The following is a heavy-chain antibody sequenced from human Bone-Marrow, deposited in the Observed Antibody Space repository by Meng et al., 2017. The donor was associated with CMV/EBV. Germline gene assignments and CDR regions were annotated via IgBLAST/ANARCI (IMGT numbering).Heavy chain of an antibody. J-gene: IGHJ4*02. D-gene: IGHD1-26*01. CDR2: INHSGST. CDR3: ARGGELVGATTGDFDY. CDR1: GGSFRGYY. Sequence: YGGSFRGYYWSWIRQPPGKGLEWIGEINHSGSTNYNPSLKSRVTISVDTSKNQFSLKLSSVTAADTAVYYCARGGELVGATTGDFDYWGQGTLVTVSS. V-gene: IGHV4-34*01.